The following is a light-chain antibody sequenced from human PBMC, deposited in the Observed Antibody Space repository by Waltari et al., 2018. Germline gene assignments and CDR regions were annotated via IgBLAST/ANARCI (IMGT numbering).Light chain of an antibody. J-gene: IGKJ5*01. Sequence: ELVLTQSPGTLSLSPGERATLSCRASQSVSSSYLAWYQQKPSQAPRLLIYGASSRATGLPDRFSGSGSGTDFTLTISRLGPEDFAVYYCQQYGSSHFTFGQGTRLEIK. CDR1: QSVSSSY. CDR2: GAS. CDR3: QQYGSSHFT. V-gene: IGKV3-20*01.